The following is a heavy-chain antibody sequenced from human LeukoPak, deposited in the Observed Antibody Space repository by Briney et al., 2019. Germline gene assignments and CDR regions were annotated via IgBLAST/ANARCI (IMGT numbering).Heavy chain of an antibody. CDR2: IKQDGSEK. Sequence: AGGSLRLSCAASGFTFSSYWMSWVRQAPGKGLEWVANIKQDGSEKYYVDSVKGRFTISRDNAKNSLYLQMNGLRAEDTAVYYCARDGYSYGYVNYYYYYYMDVWGKGTTVTVSS. J-gene: IGHJ6*03. V-gene: IGHV3-7*01. CDR1: GFTFSSYW. CDR3: ARDGYSYGYVNYYYYYYMDV. D-gene: IGHD5-18*01.